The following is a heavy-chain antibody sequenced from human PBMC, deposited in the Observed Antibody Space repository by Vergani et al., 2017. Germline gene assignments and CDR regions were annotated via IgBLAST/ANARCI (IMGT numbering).Heavy chain of an antibody. CDR1: GASINNDFYY. CDR2: IYVSRIT. D-gene: IGHD2/OR15-2a*01. J-gene: IGHJ3*01. CDR3: ARDNKQRRPRAFDL. V-gene: IGHV4-61*02. Sequence: QVQLQESGPGLVKPSQTLSLTCTVSGASINNDFYYWHWIRQPAGKGLEWIGRIYVSRITDYNSSLQSRVSMSVDTSKNQFSLTLTSVTAADTAVYYCARDNKQRRPRAFDLWGQGKMVTVSS.